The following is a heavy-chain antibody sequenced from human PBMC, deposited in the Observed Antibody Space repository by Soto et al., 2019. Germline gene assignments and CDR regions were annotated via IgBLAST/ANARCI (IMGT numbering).Heavy chain of an antibody. CDR2: ISSSSSTI. V-gene: IGHV3-48*02. J-gene: IGHJ5*02. CDR1: GFTFSSYS. Sequence: EVQLVESGGGLVQPGGSLRLSCAASGFTFSSYSMNWVRQAPGKGLEWVSYISSSSSTIYYADSVKGRFTISRDNAKNSLYLQMNSLGDEDTAVYYWARDTRIQLWLRVGQNWFDPWGQGTLVTVSS. CDR3: ARDTRIQLWLRVGQNWFDP. D-gene: IGHD5-18*01.